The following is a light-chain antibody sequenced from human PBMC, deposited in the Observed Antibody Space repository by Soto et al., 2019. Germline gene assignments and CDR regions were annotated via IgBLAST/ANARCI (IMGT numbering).Light chain of an antibody. CDR3: CSYAGSSTLAV. Sequence: QSALTQPASVSGSPGQSITISCTGTSSDVGSYNLVSWYQQHPTKAPKLVIYEVSERPSGVSNRFSGSKSDNTASLTISGLQAEDEADYYCCSYAGSSTLAVFGGGTQLTVL. CDR1: SSDVGSYNL. J-gene: IGLJ7*01. V-gene: IGLV2-23*02. CDR2: EVS.